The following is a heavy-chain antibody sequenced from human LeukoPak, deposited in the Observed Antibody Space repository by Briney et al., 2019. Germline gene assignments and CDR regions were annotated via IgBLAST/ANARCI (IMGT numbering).Heavy chain of an antibody. J-gene: IGHJ6*03. CDR2: IYYSGST. Sequence: SETLSLTCTVSGGSISSYYWSWIRQPPGKGLEWIGYIYYSGSTNYNPSLKSRVTISVDTSKNQFSLKLSSVTAADTAVYYCARMTALSPYYYYYYMDVWGEGTTVTVSS. CDR3: ARMTALSPYYYYYYMDV. V-gene: IGHV4-59*01. CDR1: GGSISSYY.